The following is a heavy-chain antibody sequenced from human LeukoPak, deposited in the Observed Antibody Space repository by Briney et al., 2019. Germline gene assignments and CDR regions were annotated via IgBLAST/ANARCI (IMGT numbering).Heavy chain of an antibody. V-gene: IGHV3-48*03. CDR3: ARDLYSSVYY. J-gene: IGHJ4*02. CDR1: GFTFSSYE. CDR2: ISSSGSTI. D-gene: IGHD6-19*01. Sequence: GGSLRLSCAASGFTFSSYEMNWVRQAPGKGLEWVSYISSSGSTIYYADSVKGRFTISRDNAKNTLYLQMNSLRAEDTAVYYCARDLYSSVYYWGQGTLVTVSS.